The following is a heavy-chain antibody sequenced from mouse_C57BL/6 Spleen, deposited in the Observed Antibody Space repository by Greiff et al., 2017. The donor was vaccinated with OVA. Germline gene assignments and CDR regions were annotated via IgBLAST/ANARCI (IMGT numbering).Heavy chain of an antibody. Sequence: VQLQQPGAELVKPGASVKMSCKASGYTFTSYWITWVKQRPGQGLEWIGDIYPGSGSTNYNEKFKSKATLTVDTSSSTAYMQLSSLKSEDSAVYDCARKDYYGKIDDAMDYWGQGTSVTVSS. D-gene: IGHD1-1*01. CDR2: IYPGSGST. CDR1: GYTFTSYW. J-gene: IGHJ4*01. CDR3: ARKDYYGKIDDAMDY. V-gene: IGHV1-55*01.